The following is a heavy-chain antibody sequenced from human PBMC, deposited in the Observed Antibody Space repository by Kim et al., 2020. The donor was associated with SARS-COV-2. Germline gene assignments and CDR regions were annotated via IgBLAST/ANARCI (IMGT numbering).Heavy chain of an antibody. V-gene: IGHV3-7*01. CDR3: VSGYSSGL. CDR2: INEDGSKK. CDR1: GFAFSRYG. D-gene: IGHD6-19*01. Sequence: GGSLRLSCAASGFAFSRYGMTWVRQAPGKGLEWVASINEDGSKKYYADSVKGRFTMSRDNVEKTLSLQMNGLRGEDTAVYYCVSGYSSGLWGQGALVT. J-gene: IGHJ4*02.